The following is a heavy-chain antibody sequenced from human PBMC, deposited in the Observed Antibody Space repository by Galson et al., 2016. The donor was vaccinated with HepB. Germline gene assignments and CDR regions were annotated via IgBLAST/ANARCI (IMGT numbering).Heavy chain of an antibody. D-gene: IGHD2-15*01. J-gene: IGHJ3*01. V-gene: IGHV4-59*02. Sequence: SETLSLTCTVSGASVSSYYWSWIRQPPGKGLEWFASMSHSGGTNSNPSLKRRVTISVDTSKNQFSLKLGSVTAADTAVYYCARDSIGGNRAFDVWGRGTMVTVSS. CDR2: MSHSGGT. CDR3: ARDSIGGNRAFDV. CDR1: GASVSSYY.